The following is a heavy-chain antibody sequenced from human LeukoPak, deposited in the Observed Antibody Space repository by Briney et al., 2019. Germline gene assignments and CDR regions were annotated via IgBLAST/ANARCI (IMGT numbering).Heavy chain of an antibody. CDR2: TYTGGNS. J-gene: IGHJ2*01. CDR1: GFTVSSIH. D-gene: IGHD3-22*01. CDR3: AKDYYDNTWPRNWYFDL. V-gene: IGHV3-53*01. Sequence: PGGSLRLSCAASGFTVSSIHMVRVRQAPGKGLEWVSVTYTGGNSYYADSVKGRFIISRDISKNTLYLQMHSLRAEDTALYYCAKDYYDNTWPRNWYFDLGGRGTLVTVSS.